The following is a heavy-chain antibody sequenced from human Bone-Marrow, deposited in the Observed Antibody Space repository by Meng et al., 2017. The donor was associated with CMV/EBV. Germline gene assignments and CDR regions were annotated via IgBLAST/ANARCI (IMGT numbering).Heavy chain of an antibody. CDR2: IIPISSRL. V-gene: IGHV1-69*05. J-gene: IGHJ4*02. D-gene: IGHD2-2*01. Sequence: ASRGPSRSSVVNWWRQAPGQGLEWMGGIIPISSRLKYVQKFQGRVTISTDESATTAYMELSSLTFEDPAVYYCATSPGVLVPAATVYWGQGTLVTVSS. CDR3: ATSPGVLVPAATVY. CDR1: RGPSRSSV.